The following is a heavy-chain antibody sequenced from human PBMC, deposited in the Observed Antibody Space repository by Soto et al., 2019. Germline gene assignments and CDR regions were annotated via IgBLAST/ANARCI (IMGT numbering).Heavy chain of an antibody. D-gene: IGHD6-13*01. CDR2: INAGNGNT. CDR1: GYTFTSYA. V-gene: IGHV1-3*01. J-gene: IGHJ5*02. Sequence: GASVKVSCKASGYTFTSYAMHWVRQAPGQRLEWMGWINAGNGNTKYSQKFQGRVTITRDTSASTAYMELSSLRSDDTAVYYCARARMQQLVNCFDPWGQGPRVTVS. CDR3: ARARMQQLVNCFDP.